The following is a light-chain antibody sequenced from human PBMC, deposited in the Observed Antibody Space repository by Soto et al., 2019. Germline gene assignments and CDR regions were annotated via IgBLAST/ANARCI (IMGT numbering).Light chain of an antibody. V-gene: IGKV3D-11*02. CDR3: QQRRSWQVT. Sequence: DIVLTQSPGTLSLSPGERATLSCRASQSINTYLAWYQQKPGQAPRLLIYDASKRATGIPARFSGSGSGTNFTLTISSLEPEDFAVYYCQQRRSWQVTFGQGTRLEIK. J-gene: IGKJ5*01. CDR2: DAS. CDR1: QSINTY.